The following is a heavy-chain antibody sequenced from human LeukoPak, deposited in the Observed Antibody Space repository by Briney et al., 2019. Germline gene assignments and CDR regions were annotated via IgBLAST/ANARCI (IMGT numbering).Heavy chain of an antibody. D-gene: IGHD3-22*01. Sequence: PSETLSLTCTVSGRSISSSSYYWGWIRQPPGKGLEWIGSIYYSGSTYYNPSLKSRVTISVDTSKNQFSLKLSSVTAADTAVYYCARQAITMIVVVITSNWFDPWGQGTLVTVSS. J-gene: IGHJ5*02. V-gene: IGHV4-39*01. CDR1: GRSISSSSYY. CDR2: IYYSGST. CDR3: ARQAITMIVVVITSNWFDP.